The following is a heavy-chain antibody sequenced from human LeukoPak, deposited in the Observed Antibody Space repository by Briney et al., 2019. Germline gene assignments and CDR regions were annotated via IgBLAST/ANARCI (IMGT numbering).Heavy chain of an antibody. D-gene: IGHD6-19*01. V-gene: IGHV4-4*02. CDR3: ARGGIAVAGTTDY. Sequence: PSGTLSLTCAVSGGSISSSNWWSWVRPPPGKGLEWIGEIYHSGSTNYNPSLKSRVTTSVDKSKNQFSLKLSSVTAADTAVYYCARGGIAVAGTTDYWGQGTLVTVSS. J-gene: IGHJ4*02. CDR1: GGSISSSNW. CDR2: IYHSGST.